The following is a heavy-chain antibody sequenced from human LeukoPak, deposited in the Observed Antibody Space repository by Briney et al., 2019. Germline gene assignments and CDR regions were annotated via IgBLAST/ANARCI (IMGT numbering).Heavy chain of an antibody. V-gene: IGHV3-66*02. CDR3: ARDYNGDYGYFDL. CDR1: EFTVSSNY. D-gene: IGHD3-10*01. Sequence: PGGSLRLYCAASEFTVSSNYMSWVRQAPGQGLEWVSVIYSGGSTYYADSVKGRFTISRDNSKNTLYLQMNSLRAEDTAVYYCARDYNGDYGYFDLWGRGTLVTVSS. CDR2: IYSGGST. J-gene: IGHJ2*01.